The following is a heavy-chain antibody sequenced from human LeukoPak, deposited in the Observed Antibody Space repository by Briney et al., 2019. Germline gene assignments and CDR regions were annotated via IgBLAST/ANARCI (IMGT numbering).Heavy chain of an antibody. J-gene: IGHJ4*02. CDR2: ISGSGGST. CDR3: AKATMVRGVISHFDY. Sequence: PGGSLRLSCAASGFTFSSYAMSWVRQAPGKGLEWVSAISGSGGSTYYADSVKGRFTISRDSSKNTLYLQMNSLRAEDTAVYYCAKATMVRGVISHFDYWGQGTLVTVSS. V-gene: IGHV3-23*01. CDR1: GFTFSSYA. D-gene: IGHD3-10*01.